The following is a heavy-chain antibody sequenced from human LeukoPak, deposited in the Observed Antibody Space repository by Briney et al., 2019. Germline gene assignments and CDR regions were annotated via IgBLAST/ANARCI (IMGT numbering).Heavy chain of an antibody. J-gene: IGHJ4*02. Sequence: QPGGSLRLSCAASGFTFSSYAMSWARQAPGKGLEWVSAISGSGGSTYYADSVKGRFTISRDNSKNTLYLQMNSLRAEDTAVYYCAKADYDSSGYYDDWGQGTLVTVSS. CDR3: AKADYDSSGYYDD. D-gene: IGHD3-22*01. CDR1: GFTFSSYA. V-gene: IGHV3-23*01. CDR2: ISGSGGST.